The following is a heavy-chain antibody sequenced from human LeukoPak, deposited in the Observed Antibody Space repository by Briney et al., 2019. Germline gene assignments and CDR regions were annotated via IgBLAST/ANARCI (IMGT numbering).Heavy chain of an antibody. J-gene: IGHJ4*02. D-gene: IGHD1-26*01. CDR1: GFTFSNYA. CDR3: GKLGHGGSLSPTDH. V-gene: IGHV3-23*01. CDR2: FSVSGDTT. Sequence: PGGSLRLSCAASGFTFSNYAMSWVRQAPGKGLDWVSTFSVSGDTTFYSDSVRGRFTISRDNSKSTLYLQMDSLRAENTAVYYCGKLGHGGSLSPTDHWGQGTLVTVSS.